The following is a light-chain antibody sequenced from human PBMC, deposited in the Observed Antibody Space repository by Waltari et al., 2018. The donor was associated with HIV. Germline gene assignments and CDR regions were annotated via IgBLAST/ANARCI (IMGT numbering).Light chain of an antibody. CDR1: RRDVGGYNY. CDR3: SSYTGSSSVV. V-gene: IGLV2-14*01. J-gene: IGLJ3*02. CDR2: EVS. Sequence: QSALTQPASVSGSPGQSINISYTAARRDVGGYNYVSWYQQHPGKAPKLMIYEVSNRPSGVSNRFSGSKSGNTASLTISGLRAEDEADYYCSSYTGSSSVVFGGGTKLTVL.